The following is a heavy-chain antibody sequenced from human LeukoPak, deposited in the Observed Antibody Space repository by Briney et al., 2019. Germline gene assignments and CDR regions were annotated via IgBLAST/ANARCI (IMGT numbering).Heavy chain of an antibody. CDR3: ARDQEGFDY. Sequence: ASVTVSCKASGYTFTSYAMHWVRQAPGQGLEWMGMIYPRDGSTSYAQRFQDRVTVTRDTSTSTVHMELSGLRSEDTAVYYCARDQEGFDYWGQGTLVTVSS. J-gene: IGHJ4*02. CDR1: GYTFTSYA. CDR2: IYPRDGST. V-gene: IGHV1-46*01.